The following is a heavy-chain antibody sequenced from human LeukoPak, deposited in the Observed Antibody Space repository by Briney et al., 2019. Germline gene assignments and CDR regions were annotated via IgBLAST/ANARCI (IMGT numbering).Heavy chain of an antibody. D-gene: IGHD3-10*01. V-gene: IGHV3-30*02. CDR3: AKDWDDYYGSGSYFDY. Sequence: GGSLRLSCAASGFTFSSYGMHWVRQAPGKGLEWVAFIRYDGSNKYYADSVKGRFTMSRDNSKNTLYLQMNSLRAEDTAVYYCAKDWDDYYGSGSYFDYWGQGTLATVSS. J-gene: IGHJ4*02. CDR1: GFTFSSYG. CDR2: IRYDGSNK.